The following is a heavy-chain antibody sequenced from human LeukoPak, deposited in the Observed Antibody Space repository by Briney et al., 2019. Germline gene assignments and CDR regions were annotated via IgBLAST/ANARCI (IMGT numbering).Heavy chain of an antibody. J-gene: IGHJ5*02. D-gene: IGHD1-26*01. CDR3: ATIVGAPNWFDP. CDR1: GGSISSSSYY. Sequence: SETLSLTCTVSGGSISSSSYYWGWIRQPPGKGLEWIGSIYYSGSTYYNPSLKSRVTISVDTSKNQFSLKLSSVTAADTAVYYCATIVGAPNWFDPWGQGTLVTVSS. CDR2: IYYSGST. V-gene: IGHV4-39*01.